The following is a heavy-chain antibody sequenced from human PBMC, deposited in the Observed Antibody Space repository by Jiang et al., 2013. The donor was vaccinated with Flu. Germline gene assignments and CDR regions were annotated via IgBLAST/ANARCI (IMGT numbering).Heavy chain of an antibody. Sequence: GSGLVKPSETLSLTCTVSGGSISSSSYYWGWIRQPPGKGLEWIGSIYYSGSTYYNPSLKSRVTISVDTSKNQFSLKLSSVTAADTAVYYCARVHGIVGYYYYGMDVWGQGTTVTVSS. CDR1: GGSISSSSYY. CDR2: IYYSGST. CDR3: ARVHGIVGYYYYGMDV. J-gene: IGHJ6*02. V-gene: IGHV4-39*07. D-gene: IGHD2-15*01.